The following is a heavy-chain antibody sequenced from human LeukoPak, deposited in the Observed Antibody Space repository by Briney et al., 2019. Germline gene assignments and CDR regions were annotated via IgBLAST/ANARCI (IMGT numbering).Heavy chain of an antibody. V-gene: IGHV4-34*01. CDR2: INHSGST. J-gene: IGHJ6*02. CDR1: GGSFSGYY. CDR3: ARGMGDFWSGYLSGYYYYGMDV. D-gene: IGHD3-3*01. Sequence: SETLSLTCAVYGGSFSGYYWSWIRQPPGKGLEWIGEINHSGSTNYNPSLKSRVTISVDTSKNQFSLKLSSVTAADTAVYYCARGMGDFWSGYLSGYYYYGMDVWGQGTTVTVSS.